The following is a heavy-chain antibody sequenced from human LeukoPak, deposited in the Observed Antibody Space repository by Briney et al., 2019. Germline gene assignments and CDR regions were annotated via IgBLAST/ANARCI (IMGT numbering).Heavy chain of an antibody. D-gene: IGHD6-25*01. CDR1: GFTHDNYW. Sequence: GGPLTLSCAASGFTHDNYWMTWVRQAPGKGLEGVGMIKEDGCQKYYVDSERRLFTIPRDNANNSLYLKMNSLRAEDAAVYYGVRDGGSYRFFYWGQGTLVTVSS. J-gene: IGHJ4*02. CDR2: IKEDGCQK. CDR3: VRDGGSYRFFY. V-gene: IGHV3-7*03.